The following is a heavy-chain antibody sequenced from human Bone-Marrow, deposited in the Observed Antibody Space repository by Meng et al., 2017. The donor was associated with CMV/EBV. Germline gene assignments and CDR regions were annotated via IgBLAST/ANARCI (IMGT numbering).Heavy chain of an antibody. Sequence: ASVKVSCKASGYTFTGYYMHWVRQAPGQGLEWMGWINPNSGGTNYAQKFQGRVTMTRDTSISTAYMELSRLRSEDTAVYYCARTDSTTGNGLDYWGQGKLVTVDS. D-gene: IGHD1-1*01. CDR3: ARTDSTTGNGLDY. J-gene: IGHJ4*02. CDR1: GYTFTGYY. V-gene: IGHV1-2*02. CDR2: INPNSGGT.